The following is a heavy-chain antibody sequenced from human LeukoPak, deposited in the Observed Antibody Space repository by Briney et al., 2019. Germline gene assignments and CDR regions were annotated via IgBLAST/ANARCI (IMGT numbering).Heavy chain of an antibody. CDR2: ISSSGSGDNT. D-gene: IGHD5-12*01. Sequence: GGSLRLSCAASGVTLSSFAMSWARQAPGKGLEWVSGISSSGSGDNTYYADSVKGRFTISRDSSKNTLYLQMNSLRAEDTAVYYCAKDVGYSGYDCSHFDYWGQGTLVTVSS. CDR3: AKDVGYSGYDCSHFDY. V-gene: IGHV3-23*01. J-gene: IGHJ4*02. CDR1: GVTLSSFA.